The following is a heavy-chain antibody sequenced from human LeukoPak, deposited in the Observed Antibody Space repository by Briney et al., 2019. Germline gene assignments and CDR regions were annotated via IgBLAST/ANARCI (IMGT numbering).Heavy chain of an antibody. J-gene: IGHJ5*02. Sequence: SETLSLTCTVSGGSLSSYYWSWIRQPPGKGLEWIGYIYYSGSTNYNPSLKSRVTISVDTSKNQFSLKLSSVTAADTAVYYCARGREWELLWDWFDPWGQGTLVTVSS. CDR3: ARGREWELLWDWFDP. CDR2: IYYSGST. D-gene: IGHD1-26*01. CDR1: GGSLSSYY. V-gene: IGHV4-59*08.